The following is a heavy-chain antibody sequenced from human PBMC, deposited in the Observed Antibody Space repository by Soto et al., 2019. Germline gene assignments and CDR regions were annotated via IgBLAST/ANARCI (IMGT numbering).Heavy chain of an antibody. V-gene: IGHV1-2*04. J-gene: IGHJ5*02. D-gene: IGHD1-26*01. Sequence: SVKVSFKASGYTFTGYHIHWVRQAPGQGLEWMGWINTNSGDTNYAQKFQGWVTMTRDTSINTAYVELSRLRSDDTAVYYCARWVGASNWFDPWGQGTLVTVSS. CDR1: GYTFTGYH. CDR2: INTNSGDT. CDR3: ARWVGASNWFDP.